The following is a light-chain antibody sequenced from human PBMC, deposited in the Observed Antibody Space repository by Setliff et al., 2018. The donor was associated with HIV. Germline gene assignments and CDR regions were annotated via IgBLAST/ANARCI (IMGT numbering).Light chain of an antibody. CDR3: QSYDSSLSAYV. CDR2: GNN. CDR1: SSNFGAGYD. V-gene: IGLV1-40*01. Sequence: QSVLTQPPSVSGTPGQRVTISCTGGSSNFGAGYDVHRYQQLPGTAPKLLISGNNNRPSGVPDRFSGSKSGTSASLAITGLQAEDEADYYCQSYDSSLSAYVFGTGTKVTGL. J-gene: IGLJ1*01.